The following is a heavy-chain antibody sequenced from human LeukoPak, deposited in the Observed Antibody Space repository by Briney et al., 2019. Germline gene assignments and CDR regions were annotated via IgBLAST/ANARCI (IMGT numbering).Heavy chain of an antibody. J-gene: IGHJ4*02. V-gene: IGHV3-23*01. Sequence: GGSLRLSCAASGFTFSSYAMSWVRPAPGKRLAWVSAISGSGGSTYYADSVKGRFTISRDNSKNTLYLQMNSLRAVDTAVYYCAKQARDIVVVPAAINYWGQGTLVTVSS. D-gene: IGHD2-2*01. CDR1: GFTFSSYA. CDR2: ISGSGGST. CDR3: AKQARDIVVVPAAINY.